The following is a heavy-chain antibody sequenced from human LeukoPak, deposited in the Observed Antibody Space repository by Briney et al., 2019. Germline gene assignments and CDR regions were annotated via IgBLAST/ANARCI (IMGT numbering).Heavy chain of an antibody. CDR3: ARKGATTSASHFGY. V-gene: IGHV3-21*01. J-gene: IGHJ4*02. CDR1: GFTFSSYS. D-gene: IGHD1-26*01. Sequence: GGSLRLSCAASGFTFSSYSMNWVRQAPGKGLEWVSSISSSSSTYIHYADALKGRFTISRDNAKNSLFLQMNSRRAEDTAVYYCARKGATTSASHFGYWGQGTLVTVSS. CDR2: ISSSSSTYI.